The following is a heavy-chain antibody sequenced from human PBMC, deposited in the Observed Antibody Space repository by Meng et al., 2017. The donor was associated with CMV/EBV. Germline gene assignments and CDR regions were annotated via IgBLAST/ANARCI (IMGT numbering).Heavy chain of an antibody. CDR1: GFTVSSNY. CDR3: ASIVSGSYLQLPDY. J-gene: IGHJ4*02. D-gene: IGHD1-26*01. Sequence: GGSLRLSCAASGFTVSSNYMSWVRQAPGKGLEWVSVIYSGGSTYYADSVKGRFTISRDNSKNTLYLQMNSLRAEDTAVYYCASIVSGSYLQLPDYWGQGTLVTVSS. V-gene: IGHV3-53*01. CDR2: IYSGGST.